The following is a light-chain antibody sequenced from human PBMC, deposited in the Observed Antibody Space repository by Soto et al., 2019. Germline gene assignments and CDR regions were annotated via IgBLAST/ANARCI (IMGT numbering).Light chain of an antibody. CDR1: QSVLYSANNENY. CDR2: WAS. J-gene: IGKJ5*01. V-gene: IGKV4-1*01. CDR3: QQYYSAPIT. Sequence: IVMTQSPESLAVSLGERATINCKSSQSVLYSANNENYLAWYQRKPGQPPKLLIHWASTRESGVPERFGGSGSGTDFTLTISSLQAEDVAVYYCQQYYSAPITFGHGTRLEMK.